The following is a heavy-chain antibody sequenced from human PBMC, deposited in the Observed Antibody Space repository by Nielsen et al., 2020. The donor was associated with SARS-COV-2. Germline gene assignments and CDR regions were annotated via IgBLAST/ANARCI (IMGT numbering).Heavy chain of an antibody. CDR3: TRVYYYGSGSLDY. V-gene: IGHV3-49*04. D-gene: IGHD3-10*01. Sequence: GESLKISCTASGFTFGDYAVMWVRQAPGKGLEWVGFIRTKAHGGTTEYAASVKGRFTISRDDSKSIAYLQMNSLKTEDIAVYYCTRVYYYGSGSLDYWGQGTLVTVSS. CDR1: GFTFGDYA. J-gene: IGHJ4*02. CDR2: IRTKAHGGTT.